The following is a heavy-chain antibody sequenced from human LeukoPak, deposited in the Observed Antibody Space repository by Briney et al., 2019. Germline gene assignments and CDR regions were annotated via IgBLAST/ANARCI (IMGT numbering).Heavy chain of an antibody. J-gene: IGHJ6*02. V-gene: IGHV1-2*02. Sequence: ASVKVSCKASGGTFSSYAISWVRPAPGQGLEWMGWINPNSGGTNYAQKFQGRVTMTRDTSISTAYMELSRLRSDDTAVYYCASAVSYYDSSGLPGGMDVWGQGTTVTVSS. CDR2: INPNSGGT. CDR1: GGTFSSYA. CDR3: ASAVSYYDSSGLPGGMDV. D-gene: IGHD3-22*01.